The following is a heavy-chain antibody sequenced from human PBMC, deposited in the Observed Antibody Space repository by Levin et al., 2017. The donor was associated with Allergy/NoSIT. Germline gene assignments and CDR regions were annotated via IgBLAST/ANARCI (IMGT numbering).Heavy chain of an antibody. CDR1: GFTVSSKY. J-gene: IGHJ2*01. Sequence: PGESLKISCAASGFTVSSKYMSWVRQAPGKGLEWVSVIYSGGYTYYADSVKGRFTISRDYSKNTLYLQMNSLRAEDTAMYHCARDYGDYGGWYFDLWGRGTLVTVSS. D-gene: IGHD4-17*01. V-gene: IGHV3-53*01. CDR2: IYSGGYT. CDR3: ARDYGDYGGWYFDL.